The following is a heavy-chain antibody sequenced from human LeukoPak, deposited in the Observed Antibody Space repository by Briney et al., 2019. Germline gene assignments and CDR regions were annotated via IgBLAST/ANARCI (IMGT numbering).Heavy chain of an antibody. CDR1: GGTFSSYA. Sequence: KVSCKASGGTFSSYAISWVRQAPGQGLEWMGRIIPIFGTANYAQKFQGRVTITTDESTSTAYMEPSSLRSEDTAVYYCARDLGIAVVGEAFDIWGQGTMVTVSS. J-gene: IGHJ3*02. CDR3: ARDLGIAVVGEAFDI. D-gene: IGHD6-19*01. V-gene: IGHV1-69*05. CDR2: IIPIFGTA.